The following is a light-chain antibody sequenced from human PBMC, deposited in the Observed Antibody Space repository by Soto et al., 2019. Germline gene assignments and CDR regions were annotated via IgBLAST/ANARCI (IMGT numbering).Light chain of an antibody. J-gene: IGKJ1*01. V-gene: IGKV3-15*01. Sequence: EIVMTQSPGTLSVSPGERATLSCRASQSVSSNLAWYQQKPGQAPRLLIYGASTRATGIPARFSGSRSRTEFTLTISSLQSEDFAVYYCQQYNNWPRTFGQGTKVEIK. CDR3: QQYNNWPRT. CDR2: GAS. CDR1: QSVSSN.